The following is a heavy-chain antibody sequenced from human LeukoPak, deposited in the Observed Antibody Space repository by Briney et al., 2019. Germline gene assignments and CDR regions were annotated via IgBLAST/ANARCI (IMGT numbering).Heavy chain of an antibody. CDR2: IMSIFGSP. D-gene: IGHD6-19*01. V-gene: IGHV1-69*13. J-gene: IGHJ5*02. CDR3: ATERAVALQNWFDP. CDR1: GGTFSNYA. Sequence: SVKASCKASGGTFSNYAINWVRQAPGQGLEWMGGIMSIFGSPKYAQKFQGRVTITADESTNTAYIELSSLTSDDTAVYYCATERAVALQNWFDPWGQGTLVTVSS.